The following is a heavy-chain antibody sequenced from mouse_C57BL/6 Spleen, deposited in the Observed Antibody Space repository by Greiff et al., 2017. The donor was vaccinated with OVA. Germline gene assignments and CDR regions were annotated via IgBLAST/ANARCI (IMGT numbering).Heavy chain of an antibody. J-gene: IGHJ3*01. CDR1: GYTFTSYW. V-gene: IGHV1-53*01. CDR2: INPSNGGT. D-gene: IGHD1-1*01. CDR3: ARNYYYGSSYFAY. Sequence: VKLQQPGTELVKPGASVKLSCKASGYTFTSYWMHWVKQRPGQGLEWIGNINPSNGGTNYNEKFKSKATLTVDKSPSTAYMQLSSLTSEDSAVYYCARNYYYGSSYFAYWGQGTLVTVSA.